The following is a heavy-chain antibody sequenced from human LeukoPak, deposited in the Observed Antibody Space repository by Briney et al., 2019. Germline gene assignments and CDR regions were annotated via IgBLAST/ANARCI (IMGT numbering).Heavy chain of an antibody. Sequence: PSETLSLTCTVSGGSISSGSYYWRWIRQPAGKGLEWIGRIYTSGSTNYNPSLKSRVTISVDTSKNQFSLKLSSVIAADTAVYYCARLSSDCSGGSCYLDAFDIWGQGTMVTVSS. D-gene: IGHD2-15*01. CDR2: IYTSGST. CDR1: GGSISSGSYY. V-gene: IGHV4-61*02. J-gene: IGHJ3*02. CDR3: ARLSSDCSGGSCYLDAFDI.